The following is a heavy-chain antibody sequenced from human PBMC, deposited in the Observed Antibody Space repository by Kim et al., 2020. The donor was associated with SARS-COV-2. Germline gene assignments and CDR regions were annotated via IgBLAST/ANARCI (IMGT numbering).Heavy chain of an antibody. CDR1: GFTFSSYG. J-gene: IGHJ6*02. D-gene: IGHD1-26*01. CDR2: ISYDGSNK. V-gene: IGHV3-30*18. CDR3: AKEDGSYYFSHYYYGMDV. Sequence: GGSLRLSCAASGFTFSSYGMHWVRQAPGKGLEWVAVISYDGSNKYYADSVKGRFTISRDNSKNTLYLQMNSLRAEDTAVYYCAKEDGSYYFSHYYYGMDVWGQGTTVTVSS.